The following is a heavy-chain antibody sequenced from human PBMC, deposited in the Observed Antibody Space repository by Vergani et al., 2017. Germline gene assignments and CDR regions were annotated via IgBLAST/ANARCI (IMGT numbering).Heavy chain of an antibody. V-gene: IGHV4-61*01. CDR2: IYYSGST. CDR1: GGSISSSSYY. J-gene: IGHJ5*02. Sequence: QLQLQESGPGLVKPSETLSLTCTVSGGSISSSSYYWSWIRQPPGKGLEWIGYIYYSGSTNYNPSLKSRVTISVDTSKNQFSLKLSSVTAADTAVYYCARANNWFDPWGQGTLVTVSS. CDR3: ARANNWFDP.